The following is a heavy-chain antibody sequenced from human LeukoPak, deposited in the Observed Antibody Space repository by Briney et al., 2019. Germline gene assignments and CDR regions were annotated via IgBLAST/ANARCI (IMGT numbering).Heavy chain of an antibody. Sequence: SETLSLTCTVSGGSISSYYWNWIRQSPGKGLEWIGYIYYSGSTNYNPSLNSRVTISVDTSKNQFSLKLSSVTAADTAVYYCARGPKTGTMNYWGQGTLVTVSS. CDR2: IYYSGST. V-gene: IGHV4-59*01. D-gene: IGHD1-7*01. CDR1: GGSISSYY. J-gene: IGHJ4*02. CDR3: ARGPKTGTMNY.